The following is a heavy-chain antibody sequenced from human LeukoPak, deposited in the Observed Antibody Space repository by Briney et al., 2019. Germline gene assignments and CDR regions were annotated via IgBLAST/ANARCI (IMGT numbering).Heavy chain of an antibody. Sequence: SQTLSRTCTVSGVSISSGDCYWSWIRQPPGKGVGWIGYIYYSRSPYYHTALKSRVTISVHTSKNQFSLKLSSATAADTAVYYCARQLQEQLYINWFHPWGQGTLLTVPS. CDR1: GVSISSGDCY. D-gene: IGHD6-6*01. J-gene: IGHJ5*02. CDR3: ARQLQEQLYINWFHP. CDR2: IYYSRSP. V-gene: IGHV4-30-4*01.